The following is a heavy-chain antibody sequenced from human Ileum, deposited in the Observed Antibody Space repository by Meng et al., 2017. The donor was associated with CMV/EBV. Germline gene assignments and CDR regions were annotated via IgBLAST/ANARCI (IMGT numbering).Heavy chain of an antibody. V-gene: IGHV4-34*01. D-gene: IGHD4-17*01. CDR2: INHSGST. J-gene: IGHJ4*02. Sequence: LRHGRDGLLQLSETCLLPSGVYGGSFMGYNWSWIRQPPGKGLEWIGEINHSGSTNYNPSLKSRVTISVDTSKNQFSLKLSSVTAADTAVYYCARGTRGLRKDFDYWGQGTLVTVSS. CDR1: GGSFMGYN. CDR3: ARGTRGLRKDFDY.